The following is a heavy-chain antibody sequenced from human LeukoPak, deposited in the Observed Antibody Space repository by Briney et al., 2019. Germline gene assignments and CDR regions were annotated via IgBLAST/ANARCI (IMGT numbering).Heavy chain of an antibody. J-gene: IGHJ4*02. Sequence: GASVKVSCKASGYTFTSYYMHWVRQAPGQGLEWMGWINPNSGGTNYAQKFQGRVTMTRDTSISTAYMELSRLRSDDTAVYYCARVDYGDYVADYWGQGTLVTVSS. D-gene: IGHD4-17*01. CDR1: GYTFTSYY. CDR2: INPNSGGT. V-gene: IGHV1-2*02. CDR3: ARVDYGDYVADY.